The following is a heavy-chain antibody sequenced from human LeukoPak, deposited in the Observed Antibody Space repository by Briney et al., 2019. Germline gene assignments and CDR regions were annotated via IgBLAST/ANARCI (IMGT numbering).Heavy chain of an antibody. CDR1: GFTLSTYW. J-gene: IGHJ4*02. CDR3: ARGSSSGWPDYFDY. D-gene: IGHD3-22*01. Sequence: GGSLRLSCAASGFTLSTYWMHWVRQAPGKGLLWVSRINADGKDTPYADSVEGRFTISRDNAKNTLYLQMNSLRAEDTAVYYCARGSSSGWPDYFDYWGRGTLVIVSS. CDR2: INADGKDT. V-gene: IGHV3-74*01.